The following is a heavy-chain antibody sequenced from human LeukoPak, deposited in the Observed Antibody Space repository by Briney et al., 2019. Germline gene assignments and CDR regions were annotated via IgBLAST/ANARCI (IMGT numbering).Heavy chain of an antibody. CDR3: ATPTAGTWHFDY. J-gene: IGHJ4*02. CDR2: INQDASEI. D-gene: IGHD1-1*01. Sequence: GGSLRLSCAASGFTFSTYWMNWYRQAPGKGLEWVGNINQDASEINYVDSVRGRFTISRDNAKNSLYLQMNSLRAEDTAVYYCATPTAGTWHFDYWGQGTLVTVSS. CDR1: GFTFSTYW. V-gene: IGHV3-7*01.